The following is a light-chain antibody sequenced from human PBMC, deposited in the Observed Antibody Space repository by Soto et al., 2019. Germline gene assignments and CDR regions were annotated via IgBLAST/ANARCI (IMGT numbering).Light chain of an antibody. CDR3: SSYTDTNTLV. Sequence: QSALTQPASVSGSPGQSITISCTGTSSDVGGYNYVSWYQLNPGKAPQLMVFDVSDRPSGVSSRFSGSKSGNTASLTISGLQAEDEAYYFCSSYTDTNTLVFGGGTKLTVL. CDR1: SSDVGGYNY. V-gene: IGLV2-14*01. CDR2: DVS. J-gene: IGLJ2*01.